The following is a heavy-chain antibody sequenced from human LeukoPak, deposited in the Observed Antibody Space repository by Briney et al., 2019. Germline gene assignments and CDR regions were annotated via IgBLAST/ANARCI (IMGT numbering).Heavy chain of an antibody. V-gene: IGHV4-59*08. CDR1: GGSISSYY. D-gene: IGHD2-2*01. J-gene: IGHJ3*02. Sequence: SETLSLTCTVSGGSISSYYWSWIRQPPGKGLEWIGYIYYSGSTNYNPSLKSRVTISVDTSKNQFSLKLSSVTAADTAVYYCASSCSSTSCPLPDAFDIWGQGTMVTVSS. CDR3: ASSCSSTSCPLPDAFDI. CDR2: IYYSGST.